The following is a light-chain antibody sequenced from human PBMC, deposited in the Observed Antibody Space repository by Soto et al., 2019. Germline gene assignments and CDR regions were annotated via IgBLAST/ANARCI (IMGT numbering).Light chain of an antibody. Sequence: EIVLTQSPATLSLSPGERATLSCRASQSVGTYLAWYQQKPGQDPRLLIYDAATRATAIPARFSGSGSETDFSLTIINLEPEDFALYYCHQRSNWPPITFGQGTRLEIK. CDR2: DAA. CDR3: HQRSNWPPIT. V-gene: IGKV3-11*01. J-gene: IGKJ5*01. CDR1: QSVGTY.